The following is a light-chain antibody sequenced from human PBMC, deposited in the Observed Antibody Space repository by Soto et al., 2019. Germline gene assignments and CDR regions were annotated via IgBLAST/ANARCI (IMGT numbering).Light chain of an antibody. Sequence: DIQMTQSPFTLSASLGDRVTITCRASQSISTWLAWYQQKPGKAPKLLIYEASSLQSGVPSRFSGSGSGTEFTLTISSLQPDDFATYYCQRYNTYSRTFGQGTKVEIK. CDR1: QSISTW. CDR2: EAS. CDR3: QRYNTYSRT. J-gene: IGKJ1*01. V-gene: IGKV1-5*03.